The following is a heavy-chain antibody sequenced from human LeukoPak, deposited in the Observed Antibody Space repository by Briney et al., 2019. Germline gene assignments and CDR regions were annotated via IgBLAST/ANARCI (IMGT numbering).Heavy chain of an antibody. CDR2: ISSSGSYI. Sequence: GGSLRLSCAASGFTFSSYSMNWVRQAPGKGLEWVSSISSSGSYIYYADSLKGRFTISRDNAKNSLYLQMNSLRAEDTAVYYCAREDASSWDYWGQGILVTVSS. CDR3: AREDASSWDY. CDR1: GFTFSSYS. V-gene: IGHV3-21*01. J-gene: IGHJ4*02. D-gene: IGHD6-13*01.